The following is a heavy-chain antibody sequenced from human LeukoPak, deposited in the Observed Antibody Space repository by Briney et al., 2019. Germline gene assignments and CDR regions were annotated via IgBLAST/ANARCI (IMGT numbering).Heavy chain of an antibody. CDR1: GFTFSSYG. CDR2: ISYDGSNK. J-gene: IGHJ4*02. D-gene: IGHD3-3*01. Sequence: PGGSLRLSCAASGFTFSSYGMHWVRQAPGKGLEWVAVISYDGSNKYYADSVKGRFTISRDNSKNTLYLQMNSLRAEDTAVYYCAKSPPSVLRFRTGVWDQGTLVTVSS. V-gene: IGHV3-30*18. CDR3: AKSPPSVLRFRTGV.